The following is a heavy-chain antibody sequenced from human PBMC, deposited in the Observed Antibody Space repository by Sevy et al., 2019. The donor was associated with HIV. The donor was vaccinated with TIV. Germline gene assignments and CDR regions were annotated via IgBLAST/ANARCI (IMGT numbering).Heavy chain of an antibody. J-gene: IGHJ4*02. Sequence: GGSLRLSCAASGFTFSDYYMSWIRQAPGKGLEWVSYISSSGSTIYYADSVKGRFTISRDKAKNSLYLQMNSLRAEDTAVYYCVRVRARNYRIFDYWGQGTLVTVSS. CDR1: GFTFSDYY. CDR3: VRVRARNYRIFDY. CDR2: ISSSGSTI. D-gene: IGHD1-7*01. V-gene: IGHV3-11*01.